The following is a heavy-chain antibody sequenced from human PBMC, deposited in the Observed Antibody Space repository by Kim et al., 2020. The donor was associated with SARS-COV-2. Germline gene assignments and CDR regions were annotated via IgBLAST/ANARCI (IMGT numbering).Heavy chain of an antibody. CDR3: ARPKIDYDAFDI. J-gene: IGHJ3*02. Sequence: YYVDSVKGRFTISRDNAKNSLYLQMNSLRAEDTAVYYCARPKIDYDAFDIWGQGTMVTVSS. D-gene: IGHD3-9*01. V-gene: IGHV3-7*01.